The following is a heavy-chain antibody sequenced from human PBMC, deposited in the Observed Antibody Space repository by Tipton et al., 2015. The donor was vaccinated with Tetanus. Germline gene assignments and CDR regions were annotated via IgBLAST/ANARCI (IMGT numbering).Heavy chain of an antibody. CDR1: GFLFDDYT. V-gene: IGHV3-43*01. Sequence: EASGFLFDDYTMHWVRQVPGKGLEWVSLISWNGVRKYYADSVKGRFTISRDNSKNSLYLQLNSLRTEDTGLYYCAKDTSVSTEKGGMGVWGQGTTVTVYS. CDR2: ISWNGVRK. D-gene: IGHD1-14*01. CDR3: AKDTSVSTEKGGMGV. J-gene: IGHJ6*02.